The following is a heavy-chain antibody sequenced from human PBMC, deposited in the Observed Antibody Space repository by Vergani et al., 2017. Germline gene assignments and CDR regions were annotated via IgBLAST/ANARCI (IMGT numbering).Heavy chain of an antibody. CDR3: TRVDSSSSPYYYYMDV. Sequence: ELQLVESGGGLVQPGRSLRLSCTASGFTFGDYAMSWVRQAPGKGLEWVGFIRSKAYGGTTEYAASVKGRFTISRDDSKSIAYLQMNSLKTEDTAVYYCTRVDSSSSPYYYYMDVWGKGTTVTVSS. CDR2: IRSKAYGGTT. J-gene: IGHJ6*03. CDR1: GFTFGDYA. V-gene: IGHV3-49*04. D-gene: IGHD6-6*01.